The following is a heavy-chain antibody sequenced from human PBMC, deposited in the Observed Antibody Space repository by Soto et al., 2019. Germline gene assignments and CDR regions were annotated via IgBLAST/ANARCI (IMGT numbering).Heavy chain of an antibody. V-gene: IGHV1-18*01. CDR1: GYTFTSYG. Sequence: GASVKVSCKASGYTFTSYGISCVRQAPGQGLEWMGWISAYNGNTNYAQKLQGRVTMTTDTSTSTAYMELRSLRSDDTAVYYCARDYGSGSSLRLVGMEVWGQGTTVTVSS. CDR2: ISAYNGNT. CDR3: ARDYGSGSSLRLVGMEV. J-gene: IGHJ6*02. D-gene: IGHD3-10*01.